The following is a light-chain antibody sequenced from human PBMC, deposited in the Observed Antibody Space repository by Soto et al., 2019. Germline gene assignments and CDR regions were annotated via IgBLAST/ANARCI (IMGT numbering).Light chain of an antibody. Sequence: QSVLTQPTSVSGSPGQSITISCTGTSSDVGGYNYVSWYQQHPGKVPKVMIFEVSNRPSGISHRFSGSKSGNTASLTISGLQAEDEADYYCQSYDSSLSGAAFGTGTKVTVL. CDR3: QSYDSSLSGAA. V-gene: IGLV2-14*01. J-gene: IGLJ1*01. CDR2: EVS. CDR1: SSDVGGYNY.